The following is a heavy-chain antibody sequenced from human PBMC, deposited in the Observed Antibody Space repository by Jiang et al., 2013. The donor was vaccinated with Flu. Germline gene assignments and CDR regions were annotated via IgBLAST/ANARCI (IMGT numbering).Heavy chain of an antibody. D-gene: IGHD3-16*01. V-gene: IGHV3-30-3*01. CDR2: ISYDGSNK. CDR1: GFTFSSYA. CDR3: ARDLGGLDY. Sequence: VQLVESGGGVVQPGRSLRLSCAASGFTFSSYAMHWVRQAPGKGLEWVAVISYDGSNKYYADSVKGRFTISRDNSKNTLYLQMNSLRAEDTAVYYCARDLGGLDYWGQGTLVTVSS. J-gene: IGHJ4*02.